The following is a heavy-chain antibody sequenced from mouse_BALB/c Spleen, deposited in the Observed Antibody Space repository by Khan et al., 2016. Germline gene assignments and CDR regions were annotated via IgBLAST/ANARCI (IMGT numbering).Heavy chain of an antibody. CDR1: GYTFTDYS. D-gene: IGHD1-1*01. Sequence: QIQLVQSGPELKKPGETVKISCKASGYTFTDYSMHWVKQAPGKGLKWMGWINTETGEPTYADDFKGRFAFSLETSASTAYLQTKNLKNEDTATDFCAIYYYGSRYFDVWGAGTTVTVSS. J-gene: IGHJ1*01. CDR2: INTETGEP. V-gene: IGHV9-2-1*01. CDR3: AIYYYGSRYFDV.